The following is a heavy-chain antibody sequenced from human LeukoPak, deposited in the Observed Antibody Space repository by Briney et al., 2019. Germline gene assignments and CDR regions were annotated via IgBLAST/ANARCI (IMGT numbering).Heavy chain of an antibody. J-gene: IGHJ4*02. CDR1: GFTFRSHA. CDR2: IYENGGTT. Sequence: PSGGSLRLSCVGSGFTFRSHAMSWVRQAPEKGLEFVSGIYENGGTTYYADSVKGRFTISRDDSKNTLNLQMNSLRAEDTAIYYCAKHRGPSGYQPEDYWGQGTLVTVSS. V-gene: IGHV3-23*01. CDR3: AKHRGPSGYQPEDY. D-gene: IGHD1-14*01.